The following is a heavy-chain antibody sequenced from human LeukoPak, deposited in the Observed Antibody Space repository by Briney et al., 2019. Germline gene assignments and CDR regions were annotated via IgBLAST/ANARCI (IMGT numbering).Heavy chain of an antibody. CDR1: GYSFTNYW. CDR2: IYPGDSDT. D-gene: IGHD2-21*01. J-gene: IGHJ4*02. Sequence: GESLQISCKGSGYSFTNYWIGWVRQLPGKGLEWMGIIYPGDSDTRYSPSFQGQVTISADKSISTAYLQWSSLKASDTAMYYCARRALVDSFYYFDYWGQGTLVTVSS. V-gene: IGHV5-51*01. CDR3: ARRALVDSFYYFDY.